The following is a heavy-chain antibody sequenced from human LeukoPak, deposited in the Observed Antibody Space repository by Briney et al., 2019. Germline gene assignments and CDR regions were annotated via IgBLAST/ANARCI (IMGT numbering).Heavy chain of an antibody. CDR1: GGTFSSYA. Sequence: SMKVSCKASGGTFSSYAISWVRQAPGQGLEWMGGIIPIFGTARYAQKFQGRVTINTDESASTAYMELSSLRSEDTAVYYCARDDTMVRGVIPPYYYYYYMDVWGKGTTVTVSS. J-gene: IGHJ6*03. CDR2: IIPIFGTA. CDR3: ARDDTMVRGVIPPYYYYYYMDV. V-gene: IGHV1-69*05. D-gene: IGHD3-10*01.